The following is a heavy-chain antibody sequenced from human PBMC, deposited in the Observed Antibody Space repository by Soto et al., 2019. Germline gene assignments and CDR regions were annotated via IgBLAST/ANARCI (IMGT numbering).Heavy chain of an antibody. CDR3: ARGTGIAVAADNWFDP. CDR1: GGSISSYY. Sequence: QVQLQESGPGLVKPSETLSLTCTVSGGSISSYYWSWIRQPPGKGLEWIGYIYYSGSTNYNPSLKSRVTRSVDTSKTPFSLKLSSVTAADTAVYYCARGTGIAVAADNWFDPWGQGTLVTVSS. CDR2: IYYSGST. J-gene: IGHJ5*02. D-gene: IGHD6-19*01. V-gene: IGHV4-59*01.